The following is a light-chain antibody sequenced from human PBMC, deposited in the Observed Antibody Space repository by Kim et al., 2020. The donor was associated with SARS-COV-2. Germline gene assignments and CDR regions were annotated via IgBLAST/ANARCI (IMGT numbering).Light chain of an antibody. Sequence: QSALTQPRSVSGSPGQSVTISCTGTSSDIGGYNYVSWYQQHPGKAPKLLICDVDKRPSGVPDRFSGSKSGNPASLTISGLQADDEADYFCCSYAGSFTFYVFGTGTKVTVL. CDR2: DVD. J-gene: IGLJ1*01. V-gene: IGLV2-11*01. CDR1: SSDIGGYNY. CDR3: CSYAGSFTFYV.